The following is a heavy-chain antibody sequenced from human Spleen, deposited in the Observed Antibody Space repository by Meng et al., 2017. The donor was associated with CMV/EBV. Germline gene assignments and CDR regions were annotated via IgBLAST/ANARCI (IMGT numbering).Heavy chain of an antibody. CDR3: AKDQGDIVVVLDY. D-gene: IGHD2-15*01. V-gene: IGHV3-30*02. CDR2: IRYDGSNK. CDR1: GFTFSSYG. J-gene: IGHJ4*02. Sequence: GESLKISCAASGFTFSSYGMHWVRQAPGKGLEWVAFIRYDGSNKYYADSVKGRFTISRDNSKNTLYLQMNSLRAEDTAVYYCAKDQGDIVVVLDYWGQGSLVTVSS.